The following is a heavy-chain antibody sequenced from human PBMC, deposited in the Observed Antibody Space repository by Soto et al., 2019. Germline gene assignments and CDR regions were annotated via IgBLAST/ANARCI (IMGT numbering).Heavy chain of an antibody. CDR2: ISWNSAST. Sequence: EVQLVESGGGLVEPGKSLRLSGVVSGFTYEDFAMHWVREAPGKGLEWVSGISWNSASTGYADSVTGRFTISRDNAKNSLYLQMRNLTGDDTAMYYCVKDFRRYTNGLGVWGPGTSVTVSS. CDR3: VKDFRRYTNGLGV. J-gene: IGHJ6*02. V-gene: IGHV3-9*01. D-gene: IGHD5-18*01. CDR1: GFTYEDFA.